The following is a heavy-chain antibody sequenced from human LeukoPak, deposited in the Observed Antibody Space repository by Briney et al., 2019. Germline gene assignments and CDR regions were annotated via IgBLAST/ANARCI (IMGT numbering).Heavy chain of an antibody. J-gene: IGHJ4*02. CDR3: ARGGFAYYYDSSGYYYFDY. D-gene: IGHD3-22*01. V-gene: IGHV4-34*01. Sequence: SETLSLTCAVYGGSFSGYYWSWIRQPPGKGLEWIGEINHSGSTNYNPSLKSRVTISVDTSKNQFSLKLSSVTAADTAVYYRARGGFAYYYDSSGYYYFDYWGQGTLVTVSS. CDR1: GGSFSGYY. CDR2: INHSGST.